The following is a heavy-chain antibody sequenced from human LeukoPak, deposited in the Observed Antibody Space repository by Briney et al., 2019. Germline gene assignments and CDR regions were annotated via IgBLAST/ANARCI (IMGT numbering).Heavy chain of an antibody. Sequence: GRSLRLSCAASGFTFSYYALHWDRQAPGKGLEWVAAISYDEFNKFYGNSVKGRFTISRDNSKSTLSLQMNSLRTEDTAVYYCAREGRDSTNINAFDFWGQGIMVTVSS. J-gene: IGHJ3*01. V-gene: IGHV3-30*04. D-gene: IGHD2-2*01. CDR2: ISYDEFNK. CDR3: AREGRDSTNINAFDF. CDR1: GFTFSYYA.